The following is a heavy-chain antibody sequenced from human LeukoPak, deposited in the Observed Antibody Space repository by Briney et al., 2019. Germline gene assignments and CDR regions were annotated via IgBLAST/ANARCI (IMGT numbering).Heavy chain of an antibody. CDR1: GFALKSYS. CDR2: ISSTSAYI. Sequence: GGSLRLSCAGSGFALKSYSLTWVRQAPGKGLEWVSSISSTSAYIHYADSVKGRFTISRDNAKNSLYLQMNSLRAEDTALYYCAKANRGKLGTYYFDYWGQGTLVTVSS. J-gene: IGHJ4*02. D-gene: IGHD7-27*01. CDR3: AKANRGKLGTYYFDY. V-gene: IGHV3-21*04.